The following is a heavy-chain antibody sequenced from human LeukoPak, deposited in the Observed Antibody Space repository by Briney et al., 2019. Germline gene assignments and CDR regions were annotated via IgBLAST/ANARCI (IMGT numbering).Heavy chain of an antibody. CDR2: ISMDGIQE. V-gene: IGHV3-30*04. Sequence: GRSLRLSCAASGFRFNNYAMHWVRQPPGTGLEWVAVISMDGIQEYYADSVKGRFTISRDNAKNSLYLQMNSLRAEDTAVYYCARGNRGMDVWGQGTTVTVSS. D-gene: IGHD1-14*01. CDR1: GFRFNNYA. J-gene: IGHJ6*02. CDR3: ARGNRGMDV.